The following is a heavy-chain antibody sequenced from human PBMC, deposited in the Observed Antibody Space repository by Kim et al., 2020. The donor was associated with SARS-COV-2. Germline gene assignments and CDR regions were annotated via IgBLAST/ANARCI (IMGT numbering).Heavy chain of an antibody. J-gene: IGHJ4*02. D-gene: IGHD3-3*01. CDR3: ARETSITIFGVVTHASYFDY. Sequence: SRVTISVDTSKNQFSLKLSSVTAADTAVYYCARETSITIFGVVTHASYFDYWGQGTLVTVS. V-gene: IGHV4-59*01.